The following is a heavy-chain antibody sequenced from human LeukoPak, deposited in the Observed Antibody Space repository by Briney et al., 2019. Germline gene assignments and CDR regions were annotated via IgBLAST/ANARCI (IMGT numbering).Heavy chain of an antibody. D-gene: IGHD6-19*01. V-gene: IGHV3-30*18. J-gene: IGHJ4*02. CDR2: ISYDGSNK. CDR3: AKDRPGYSSTPDY. Sequence: GGSLRLSCAASGFAFSSYGMHWVRQAPGKGLEWVAVISYDGSNKYYADSVKGRFTISRDNSKNTLYLQMNSLRAEDTAVYYCAKDRPGYSSTPDYWGQGTLVTVSS. CDR1: GFAFSSYG.